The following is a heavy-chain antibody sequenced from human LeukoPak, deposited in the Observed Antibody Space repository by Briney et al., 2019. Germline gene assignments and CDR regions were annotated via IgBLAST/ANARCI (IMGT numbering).Heavy chain of an antibody. V-gene: IGHV4-61*02. CDR3: ARDKLWFGELFQPYYYMDV. J-gene: IGHJ6*03. D-gene: IGHD3-10*01. CDR1: GGSISSGNYY. Sequence: SSQTLSLTCTVSGGSISSGNYYWSWIRQPAGKGLEWIGRISTSGSTNYNPSLKSRVTISGDTSKNQFSLKLSSVAVADTAVYYCARDKLWFGELFQPYYYMDVWGKGTTVTISS. CDR2: ISTSGST.